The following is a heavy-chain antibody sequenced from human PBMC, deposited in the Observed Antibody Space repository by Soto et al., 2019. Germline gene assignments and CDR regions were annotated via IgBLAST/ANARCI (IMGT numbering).Heavy chain of an antibody. D-gene: IGHD2-15*01. CDR1: GFTFSNAW. CDR3: TTDPHIVVVVAASSGYYYYGMDV. Sequence: EVQLEESGGGLVKPGGSLRLSCAASGFTFSNAWMNWVRQAPGKGLEWVGRIKSKTDGGTTDYAAPVKGRFTISRDDSKNTLYLQMNSLKTEDTAVYYCTTDPHIVVVVAASSGYYYYGMDVWGQGTTVTVSS. J-gene: IGHJ6*02. V-gene: IGHV3-15*07. CDR2: IKSKTDGGTT.